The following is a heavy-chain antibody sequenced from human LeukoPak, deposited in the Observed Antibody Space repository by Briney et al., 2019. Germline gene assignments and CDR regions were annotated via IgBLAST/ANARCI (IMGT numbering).Heavy chain of an antibody. J-gene: IGHJ5*01. D-gene: IGHD3-10*01. V-gene: IGHV1-2*02. CDR1: GYTLTGYS. CDR2: INPNSGDT. CDR3: ARGRRGDPMTSFWFDS. Sequence: GASVKVSCKASGYTLTGYSIHWVRQAPGQGLEWMGWINPNSGDTDYAQIFQGRVTMTRDTSISTAYMELSGLTSDDTAVYYCARGRRGDPMTSFWFDSWGQGTLVTVSS.